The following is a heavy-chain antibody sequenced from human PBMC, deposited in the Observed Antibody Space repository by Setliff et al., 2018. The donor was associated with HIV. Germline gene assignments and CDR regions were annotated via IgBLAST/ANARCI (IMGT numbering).Heavy chain of an antibody. Sequence: SETLSLTCTVSGGSISSSSYYWGWIRQPPGKGLEWIGNIYYSGSTYYNPSLKSRVTISVDTSENQFSLRLNSVTAADTPVYYCARYRYYYDSSGYGRWFDPWGQGTLVTVSS. CDR2: IYYSGST. D-gene: IGHD3-22*01. CDR3: ARYRYYYDSSGYGRWFDP. CDR1: GGSISSSSYY. J-gene: IGHJ5*02. V-gene: IGHV4-39*01.